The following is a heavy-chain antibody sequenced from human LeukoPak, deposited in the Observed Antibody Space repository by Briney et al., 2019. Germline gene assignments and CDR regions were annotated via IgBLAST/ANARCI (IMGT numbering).Heavy chain of an antibody. J-gene: IGHJ5*02. Sequence: GGSLRLSCAASGFTFSSYWMSWVRQAPGKGLEWVANIKKDGSEKYYVDSVKGRFTISRDNSKNTLYLQMNSLRAEDTAVYYCANMYYYDSSGYKPFDPWGQGTLVTVSS. D-gene: IGHD3-22*01. CDR1: GFTFSSYW. CDR3: ANMYYYDSSGYKPFDP. V-gene: IGHV3-7*01. CDR2: IKKDGSEK.